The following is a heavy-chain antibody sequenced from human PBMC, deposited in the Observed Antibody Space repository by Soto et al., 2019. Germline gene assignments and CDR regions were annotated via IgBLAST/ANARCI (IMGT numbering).Heavy chain of an antibody. J-gene: IGHJ4*02. V-gene: IGHV1-18*01. CDR1: GYAFTTYG. CDR3: ARGRYGDY. Sequence: QVHLVQSGAEVKKPGASVKVSCKGSGYAFTTYGITWVRQAPGQGLEWMGCISAHNGNTNYAQKLQGRVTVTRDTSTSTAYMELRSMRSDDTAVYYCARGRYGDYCGQGALVTVSS. D-gene: IGHD1-1*01. CDR2: ISAHNGNT.